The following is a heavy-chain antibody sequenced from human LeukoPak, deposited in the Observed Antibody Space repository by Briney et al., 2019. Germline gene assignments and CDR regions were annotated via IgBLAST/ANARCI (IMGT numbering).Heavy chain of an antibody. CDR1: GGSISSYY. D-gene: IGHD3-22*01. CDR3: ARGSYYYDSSGYKDAFDI. CDR2: IYYSGST. Sequence: PSETLSLTCTVSGGSISSYYWSWIRQPPGKGLEWIGYIYYSGSTNYNPSLKSRVTISVDTSKNQFSLKLSSVTAADTAVYYCARGSYYYDSSGYKDAFDIWGQGTMVTVSS. J-gene: IGHJ3*02. V-gene: IGHV4-59*12.